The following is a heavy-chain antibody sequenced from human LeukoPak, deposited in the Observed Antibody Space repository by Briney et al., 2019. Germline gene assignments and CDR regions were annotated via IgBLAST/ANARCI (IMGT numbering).Heavy chain of an antibody. Sequence: PGPSLRLSCAASAFTFSSHGMNSVRQAPGKGLEWVSGIRGDGVTTYYAASVKGRFTISRDNSKNTLYLQMNSLRAEDTALYYCASGRVGGSSWYEGWGQGTLVTVSS. V-gene: IGHV3-23*01. J-gene: IGHJ4*02. CDR1: AFTFSSHG. CDR3: ASGRVGGSSWYEG. D-gene: IGHD6-13*01. CDR2: IRGDGVTT.